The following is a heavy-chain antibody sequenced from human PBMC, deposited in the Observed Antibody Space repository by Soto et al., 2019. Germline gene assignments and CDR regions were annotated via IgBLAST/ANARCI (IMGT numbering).Heavy chain of an antibody. CDR2: IYYSGST. CDR3: ATRGDTGDIDY. V-gene: IGHV4-59*01. J-gene: IGHJ4*02. CDR1: GGSISSYY. D-gene: IGHD2-21*01. Sequence: SETLSLTCTVSGGSISSYYWSWIRQPPGKGLEWIGYIYYSGSTNYNPSLKSRVTISVDTSKNQFSLKLSSVTAADTAVYYCATRGDTGDIDYGGQGTLVTVSS.